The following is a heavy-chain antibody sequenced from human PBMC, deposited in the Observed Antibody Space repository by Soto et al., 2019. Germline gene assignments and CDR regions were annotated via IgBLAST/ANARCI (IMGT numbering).Heavy chain of an antibody. CDR1: GGSFSGYY. Sequence: SETLSLTCAVYGGSFSGYYWSWIRQPPGKGLEWIGEINHSGSTNYNPSLKSRVTISVDTSKNQFSLKLSSVTAADTAVYYCARSRRGYSGYDQYYYYGMDVWGQGTTVTVSS. CDR3: ARSRRGYSGYDQYYYYGMDV. V-gene: IGHV4-34*01. D-gene: IGHD5-12*01. CDR2: INHSGST. J-gene: IGHJ6*02.